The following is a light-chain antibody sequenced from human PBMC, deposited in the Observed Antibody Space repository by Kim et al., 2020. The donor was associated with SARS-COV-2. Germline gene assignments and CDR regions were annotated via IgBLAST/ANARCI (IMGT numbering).Light chain of an antibody. V-gene: IGKV3-20*01. CDR3: QQYDTSPYT. J-gene: IGKJ2*01. CDR2: RAS. Sequence: LSPEERATLSCRASQSVPSNYLAWYQQKSGQAPRLLTFRASSRAAGIPDRFSGSGSGTDFTLTISRLEPEDFAVYYCQQYDTSPYTFGQGTNLEI. CDR1: QSVPSNY.